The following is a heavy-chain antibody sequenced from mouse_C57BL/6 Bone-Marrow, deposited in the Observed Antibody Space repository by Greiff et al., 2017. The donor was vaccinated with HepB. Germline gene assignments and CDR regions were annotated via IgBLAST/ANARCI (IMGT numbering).Heavy chain of an antibody. CDR2: IDPSDSYT. D-gene: IGHD1-1*01. CDR3: ARVGDYGSSRFAY. Sequence: VKLQQPGAELVMPGASVKLSCKASGYTFTSYWMHWVKQRPGQGLEWIGEIDPSDSYTNYNQKFKGKSTLTVDKSSSAAYMQLSSLTSEDSAVYYCARVGDYGSSRFAYWGQGTLVTVSA. CDR1: GYTFTSYW. V-gene: IGHV1-69*01. J-gene: IGHJ3*01.